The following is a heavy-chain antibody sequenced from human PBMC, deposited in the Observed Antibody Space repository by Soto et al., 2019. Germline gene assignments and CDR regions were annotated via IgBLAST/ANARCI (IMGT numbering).Heavy chain of an antibody. CDR2: IDSDGSIT. CDR1: GFTFNTW. V-gene: IGHV3-74*01. D-gene: IGHD2-21*02. J-gene: IGHJ4*02. Sequence: GVSLRLSCAASGFTFNTWMHWVRQAPGEGLVWVSSIDSDGSITSYADSVKGRFTISRDNAKNTLYLQMNSLRAEDTAVYYCATLGLQQAFWGQGTLVTVSS. CDR3: ATLGLQQAF.